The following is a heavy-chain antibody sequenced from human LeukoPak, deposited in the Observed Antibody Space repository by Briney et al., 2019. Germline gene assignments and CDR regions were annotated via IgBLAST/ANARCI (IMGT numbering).Heavy chain of an antibody. V-gene: IGHV4-34*01. D-gene: IGHD3-10*01. J-gene: IGHJ4*02. CDR2: INHSGST. CDR3: AKLGCGSGSYVCY. Sequence: SETLSLTCAGYGGSFSGYYWSWTRQPPGKGLEWIGEINHSGSTNYNPSLKSRVTISVDTSKNQFSLKLSSVTAADTAVYYCAKLGCGSGSYVCYWGQGTLVTVSS. CDR1: GGSFSGYY.